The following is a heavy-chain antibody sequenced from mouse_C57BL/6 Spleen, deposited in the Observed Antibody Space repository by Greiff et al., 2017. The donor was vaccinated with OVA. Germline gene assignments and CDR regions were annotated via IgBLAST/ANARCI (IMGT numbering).Heavy chain of an antibody. V-gene: IGHV1-55*01. Sequence: QVHVKQPGAELVKPGASVKMSCKASGYTFTSYWITWVKQRPGQGLEWIGDIYPGSGSTNYNEKFKSKATLTVDTSSSTAYMQLSSLTSEDSAVYYCAPNYDYAMDYWGQGTSVTVSS. CDR3: APNYDYAMDY. CDR1: GYTFTSYW. D-gene: IGHD1-1*01. J-gene: IGHJ4*01. CDR2: IYPGSGST.